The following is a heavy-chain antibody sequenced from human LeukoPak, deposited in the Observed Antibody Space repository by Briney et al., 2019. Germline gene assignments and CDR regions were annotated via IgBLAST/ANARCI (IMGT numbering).Heavy chain of an antibody. CDR1: GYTFTHHG. J-gene: IGHJ4*02. CDR2: ISCYNGDT. V-gene: IGHV1-18*01. Sequence: APVKVSCKASGYTFTHHGISGVRQAPGQGLEWMGWISCYNGDTIYAQNVQGRVTMTTDASTRTVYIELRNLGSDDTAIYYCARDPSNSSGYHAHFDSWGQGTLVTVSS. D-gene: IGHD3-22*01. CDR3: ARDPSNSSGYHAHFDS.